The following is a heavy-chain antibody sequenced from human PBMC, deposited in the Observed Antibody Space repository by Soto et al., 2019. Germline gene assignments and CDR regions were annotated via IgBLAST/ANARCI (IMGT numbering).Heavy chain of an antibody. CDR2: ISWNSGSI. J-gene: IGHJ4*02. CDR3: AKSGGFGELLLADYFDY. D-gene: IGHD3-10*01. CDR1: GFTFDDYA. V-gene: IGHV3-9*01. Sequence: DVQLVESGGGLVQPGRSLRLSCAASGFTFDDYAMHWVRQAPGKGLEWVSGISWNSGSIGYADSVKGRFTISRDNAKNTLYLQMNSRRAEDTALYYCAKSGGFGELLLADYFDYWGQGTLVTVSS.